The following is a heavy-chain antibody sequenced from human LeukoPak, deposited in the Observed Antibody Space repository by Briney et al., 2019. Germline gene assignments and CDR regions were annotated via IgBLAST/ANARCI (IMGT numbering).Heavy chain of an antibody. CDR2: ISGSTTYT. V-gene: IGHV3-21*04. D-gene: IGHD2-15*01. J-gene: IGHJ3*02. Sequence: GGSLRLSCAASGFTFSSYSMNWVRQAPGKGLEWVSYISGSTTYTNYADSARGRFTISRDNSKNSLYLQMNSLRAEDTAVYYCARDREVVAFDIWGQGTMVTVSS. CDR1: GFTFSSYS. CDR3: ARDREVVAFDI.